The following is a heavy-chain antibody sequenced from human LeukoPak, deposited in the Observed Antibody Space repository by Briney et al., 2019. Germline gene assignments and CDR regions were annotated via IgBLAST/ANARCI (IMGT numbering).Heavy chain of an antibody. D-gene: IGHD2-15*01. CDR3: ARGQDIVVVVAATGAFDI. CDR2: INHSGST. Sequence: SETPSLTCAVYGGSFSGYYWSWIRQPPGKGLEWIGEINHSGSTNYNPSLKSRVTISVDTSKNQFSLKLSSVTAADTAMYYCARGQDIVVVVAATGAFDIWGQGTMVTVSS. J-gene: IGHJ3*02. V-gene: IGHV4-34*01. CDR1: GGSFSGYY.